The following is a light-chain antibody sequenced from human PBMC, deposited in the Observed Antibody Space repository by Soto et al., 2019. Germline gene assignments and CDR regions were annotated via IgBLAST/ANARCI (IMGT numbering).Light chain of an antibody. J-gene: IGKJ4*01. V-gene: IGKV1-39*01. Sequence: DIQMTQSPSSLSASVGDRVSITCRASQSISSYLNWYQQKPGKAPKLLIYHASSLQSGVPSRFSGSGAGTDFSLTTSSVQPEDFATYYCQQSHSTPLLTFGGGTKVEIK. CDR1: QSISSY. CDR3: QQSHSTPLLT. CDR2: HAS.